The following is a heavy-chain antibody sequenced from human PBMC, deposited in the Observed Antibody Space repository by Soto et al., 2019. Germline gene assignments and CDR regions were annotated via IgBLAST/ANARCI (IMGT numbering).Heavy chain of an antibody. CDR2: ISSGGGNT. D-gene: IGHD6-13*01. CDR3: AKVYSSWSTFDY. Sequence: GGSLRLSCAASGFTFSSYGMSWVRQAPGKGLEWVSLISSGGGNTYYADSVKGRFTISRDNSKNTLYLQMNSLRAEDAAVYYCAKVYSSWSTFDYWGQGKLVTVSS. V-gene: IGHV3-23*01. CDR1: GFTFSSYG. J-gene: IGHJ4*02.